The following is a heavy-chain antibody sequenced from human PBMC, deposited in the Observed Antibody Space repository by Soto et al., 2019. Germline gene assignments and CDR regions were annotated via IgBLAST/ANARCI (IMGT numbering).Heavy chain of an antibody. Sequence: GGSLRLSCAASGFTFSSSWMTWVRQAPGKGLAWVANIKEDGSEKYYVGSVKGRFTISRDNTNESLYLQMNSLRAEDTAVYYCARDPAPVGYRGLDVWGQGTTVPVSS. CDR1: GFTFSSSW. V-gene: IGHV3-7*01. D-gene: IGHD5-12*01. CDR3: ARDPAPVGYRGLDV. J-gene: IGHJ6*02. CDR2: IKEDGSEK.